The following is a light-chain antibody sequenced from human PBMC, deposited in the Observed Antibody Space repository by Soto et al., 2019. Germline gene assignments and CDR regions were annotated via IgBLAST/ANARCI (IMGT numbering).Light chain of an antibody. CDR2: EGT. V-gene: IGLV2-23*01. J-gene: IGLJ2*01. Sequence: QSVLTQPASVSGSPGQPITISCTGTSSDVGSYNLVSWYQQHPGKAPKVIVYEGTKRPSGVSDRFSASKSGNTASLTISGLQAEDEADYYCCSYGGTYVRFGGGTKLTVL. CDR3: CSYGGTYVR. CDR1: SSDVGSYNL.